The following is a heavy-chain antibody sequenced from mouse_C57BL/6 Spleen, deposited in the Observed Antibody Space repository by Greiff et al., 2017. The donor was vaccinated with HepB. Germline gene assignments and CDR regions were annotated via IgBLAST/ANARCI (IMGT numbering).Heavy chain of an antibody. CDR1: GFTFSSYA. Sequence: DVTLVESGGGLVKPGGSLKLSCAASGFTFSSYAMSWVRQTPEKRLEWVATISDGGSYTYYPDNVKGRFTISRDNAKNNLYLQMSHLKSEDTAMYYCARDRAYYGSSYDYWGQGTTLTVSS. J-gene: IGHJ2*01. D-gene: IGHD1-1*01. V-gene: IGHV5-4*01. CDR3: ARDRAYYGSSYDY. CDR2: ISDGGSYT.